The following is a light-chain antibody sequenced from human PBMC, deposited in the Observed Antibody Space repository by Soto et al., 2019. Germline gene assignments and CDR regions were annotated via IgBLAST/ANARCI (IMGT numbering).Light chain of an antibody. CDR2: DAS. CDR1: QSVNRY. V-gene: IGKV3-11*01. J-gene: IGKJ1*01. Sequence: EIVLTQSPATLSLSPGERATLSCWASQSVNRYLVWYQQKPGQAPRLLMYDASKRATGIPARFSGSGSGTDLTLTISSLEPEDFAVYYCQQRDSWPWTFGQGTKVEI. CDR3: QQRDSWPWT.